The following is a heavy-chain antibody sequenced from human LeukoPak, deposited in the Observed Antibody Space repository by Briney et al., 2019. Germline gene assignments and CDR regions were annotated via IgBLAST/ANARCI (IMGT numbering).Heavy chain of an antibody. J-gene: IGHJ5*02. CDR3: ARRTTVTPNWFDP. Sequence: SETLSLTCSATGCPISSYEWSWIRQPPGKGLEWVGYISYTGSTNYNPSLKSRVTISLDTSKNQFSLNLSSVTAADTAVYYCARRTTVTPNWFDPWGQGTLVTVSS. V-gene: IGHV4-59*08. CDR2: ISYTGST. D-gene: IGHD4-17*01. CDR1: GCPISSYE.